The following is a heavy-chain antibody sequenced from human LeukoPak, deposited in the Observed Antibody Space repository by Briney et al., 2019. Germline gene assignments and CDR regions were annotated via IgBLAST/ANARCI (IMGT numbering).Heavy chain of an antibody. V-gene: IGHV3-7*01. CDR1: GFTFSSYG. J-gene: IGHJ6*03. Sequence: GGSLRLSCAASGFTFSSYGMSWVRQSPGKGLEWVANIKQDGSEKYYVDSVKGRFSISRDNAKNSLYLQMNSLRAEDTAVYYCARHNYYYYMDVWGKGTTVTVSS. CDR3: ARHNYYYYMDV. CDR2: IKQDGSEK.